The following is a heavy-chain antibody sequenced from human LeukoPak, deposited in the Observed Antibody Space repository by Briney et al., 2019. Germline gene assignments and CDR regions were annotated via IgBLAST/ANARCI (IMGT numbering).Heavy chain of an antibody. Sequence: GGSLRRSCAASGFTFSSYDMQWVRQAPGKGLEWVAVIWYDGSNKYYADSVKGRFTISRDNSKNTLYLQMNSLRAEDTAVYYCARDKSDWYYFDYWGQGTLVTVSS. D-gene: IGHD3-9*01. V-gene: IGHV3-33*01. J-gene: IGHJ4*02. CDR2: IWYDGSNK. CDR1: GFTFSSYD. CDR3: ARDKSDWYYFDY.